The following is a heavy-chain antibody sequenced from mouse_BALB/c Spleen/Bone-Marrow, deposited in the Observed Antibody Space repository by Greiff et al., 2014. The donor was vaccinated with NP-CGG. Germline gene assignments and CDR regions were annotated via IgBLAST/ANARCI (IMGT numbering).Heavy chain of an antibody. CDR2: ISSGGST. J-gene: IGHJ4*01. V-gene: IGHV5-6-5*01. CDR1: GFTFSSYA. CDR3: ARGGGYYYAMDY. Sequence: EVQLVESGGGLVKPGGSLKLSCAASGFTFSSYAMSWVRQTPEKRLEWVASISSGGSTYYPDSVKGRFTISRDNARNILYLQMSSLRSEYTAMYSCARGGGYYYAMDYWGQGTSVTVSS.